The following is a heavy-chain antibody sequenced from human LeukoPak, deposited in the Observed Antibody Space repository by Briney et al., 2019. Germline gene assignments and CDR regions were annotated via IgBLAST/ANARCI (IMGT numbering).Heavy chain of an antibody. J-gene: IGHJ4*02. Sequence: HPGGSLRPSCAASGFTFDDYAMHWVRQAPGKGLEGVSGISWNSGSIGYADSVKGRFTISRDNAKSSLYLQMNSLRAEDTALYYCAKGPGYYDSSGSTDYWGQGALVTVSS. CDR3: AKGPGYYDSSGSTDY. CDR2: ISWNSGSI. CDR1: GFTFDDYA. V-gene: IGHV3-9*01. D-gene: IGHD3-22*01.